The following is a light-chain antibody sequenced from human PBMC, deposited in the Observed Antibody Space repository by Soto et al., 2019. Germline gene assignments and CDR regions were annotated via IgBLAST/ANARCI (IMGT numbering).Light chain of an antibody. CDR3: QHYNSYSEA. CDR2: KAS. CDR1: QTSSSW. J-gene: IGKJ1*01. Sequence: DIQMTQSPSTLSGSVGDRVTITCRASQTSSSWLAWYQQKPGKAPKLLIYKASTLKSGVPSRFSGSGSGTEFTRTIRSLQPDDFATYYCQHYNSYSEAFGQGTKVELK. V-gene: IGKV1-5*03.